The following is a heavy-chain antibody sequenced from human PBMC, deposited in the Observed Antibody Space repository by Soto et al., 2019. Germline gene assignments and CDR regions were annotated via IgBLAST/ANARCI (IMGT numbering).Heavy chain of an antibody. Sequence: ASVKISCKASGFTFTSSAVQWVRQARGQRLEWIGWIVVGSGNTNYAQKFQERVTITRDMSTSTAYMELSSLRSEDTAVYYCAAGQWLVSGPIDYWGQGTLVTVSS. CDR1: GFTFTSSA. CDR2: IVVGSGNT. CDR3: AAGQWLVSGPIDY. V-gene: IGHV1-58*01. J-gene: IGHJ4*02. D-gene: IGHD6-19*01.